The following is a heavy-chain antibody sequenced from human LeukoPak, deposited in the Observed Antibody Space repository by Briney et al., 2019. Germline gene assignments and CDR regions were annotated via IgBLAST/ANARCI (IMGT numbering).Heavy chain of an antibody. D-gene: IGHD4-17*01. CDR1: GGSISSVAYY. Sequence: SETLSLTCTVSGGSISSVAYYWSWIRQPPGKGLEWIGHIHYSGSTYYNPSLKSRITISVDTSKSQFSLNLSSVTAADTAVYYCARVRDQHDYGDLDIDYWGQGTLVTVSS. CDR2: IHYSGST. CDR3: ARVRDQHDYGDLDIDY. J-gene: IGHJ4*02. V-gene: IGHV4-30-4*01.